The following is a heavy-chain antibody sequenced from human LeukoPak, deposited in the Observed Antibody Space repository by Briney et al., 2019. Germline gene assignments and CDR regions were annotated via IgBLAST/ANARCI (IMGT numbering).Heavy chain of an antibody. CDR1: GGTFSSYA. J-gene: IGHJ5*02. Sequence: SVKVSCKASGGTFSSYAISWVRQAPGQGLEWMGGIIPIFGTANYAQKFQGRVTITTDESTSTAYMELSSLRSEDTAVYYCARDNYAWANWFDPWGQGTLVTVSS. CDR2: IIPIFGTA. CDR3: ARDNYAWANWFDP. D-gene: IGHD1-7*01. V-gene: IGHV1-69*05.